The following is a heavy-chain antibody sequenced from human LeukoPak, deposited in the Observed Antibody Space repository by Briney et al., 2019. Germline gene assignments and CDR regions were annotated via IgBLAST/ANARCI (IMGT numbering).Heavy chain of an antibody. J-gene: IGHJ4*02. CDR3: ARASYYDILTGYFPYYFDY. D-gene: IGHD3-9*01. CDR1: GGSISSYY. V-gene: IGHV4-59*01. Sequence: SETLSLTCTVSGGSISSYYWSWIRQPPGKGLEWIGYIYYSGSTNYNPSLKSRVTISVDTSKNQFSPKLSSVTAADTAVYYCARASYYDILTGYFPYYFDYWGQGTLVTVSS. CDR2: IYYSGST.